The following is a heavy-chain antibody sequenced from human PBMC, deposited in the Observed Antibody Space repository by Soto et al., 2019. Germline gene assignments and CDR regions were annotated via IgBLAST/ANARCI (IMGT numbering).Heavy chain of an antibody. Sequence: QVQLVQSGAEVKKPGASVKGSCKASGYTFTSFDIDWVRQASGQGLEWMGWMNPNSGNTGYAQKFQGRVSMTRNTSISTAYMELSGLRSEDSAVYYCARAKTNYDYIWGSYRPNDAFDIWGQGTMVTVSS. V-gene: IGHV1-8*01. CDR2: MNPNSGNT. CDR1: GYTFTSFD. D-gene: IGHD3-16*02. J-gene: IGHJ3*02. CDR3: ARAKTNYDYIWGSYRPNDAFDI.